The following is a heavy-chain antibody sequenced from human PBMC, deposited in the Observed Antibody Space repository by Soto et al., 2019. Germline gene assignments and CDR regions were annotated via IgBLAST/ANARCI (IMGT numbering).Heavy chain of an antibody. CDR1: GYTFTGYY. CDR3: AREFFSYGSGSSPLDY. CDR2: INPNSGGT. D-gene: IGHD3-10*01. V-gene: IGHV1-2*04. Sequence: ASVKVSCKASGYTFTGYYMHWVRQAPGQGFEWMGWINPNSGGTNYAQKFQGWVTMTRDTSISTAYMELSRLRSDDTAVYYCAREFFSYGSGSSPLDYWGQGTLVTVSS. J-gene: IGHJ4*02.